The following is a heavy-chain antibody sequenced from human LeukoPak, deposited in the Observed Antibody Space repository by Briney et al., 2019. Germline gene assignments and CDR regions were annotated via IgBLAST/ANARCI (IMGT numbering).Heavy chain of an antibody. CDR1: GFTFSSYG. J-gene: IGHJ4*02. CDR2: ISYDGSNK. D-gene: IGHD7-27*01. CDR3: AREDWGSMDY. Sequence: PGRSLRLSCAASGFTFSSYGMHWVRQAPGKGLEWVAVISYDGSNKYYADSVKGRFTISRDNSKNTLYLQMNSLRAEDTAVYYCAREDWGSMDYWGQGTLVTVSS. V-gene: IGHV3-30*03.